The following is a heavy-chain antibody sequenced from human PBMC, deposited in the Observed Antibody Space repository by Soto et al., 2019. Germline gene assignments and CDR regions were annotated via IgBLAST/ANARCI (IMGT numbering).Heavy chain of an antibody. D-gene: IGHD1-1*01. J-gene: IGHJ3*02. CDR1: GFTFSPFW. CDR2: MNADGSTT. CDR3: VSDPWNPASFDI. V-gene: IGHV3-74*01. Sequence: EVQLVESGGGLVQPGESLRLSCAASGFTFSPFWMHWVRQAPGKGLEWVSHMNADGSTTLYADSAKGRITISRDNAKTTLYLPMTSLRAEDTAVYYSVSDPWNPASFDICGQGTMVTLSS.